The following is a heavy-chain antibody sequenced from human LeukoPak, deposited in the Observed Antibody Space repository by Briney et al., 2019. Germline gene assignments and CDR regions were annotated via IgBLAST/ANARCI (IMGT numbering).Heavy chain of an antibody. V-gene: IGHV3-33*01. CDR3: ARDIAVAGRGRFDY. D-gene: IGHD6-19*01. Sequence: GGSLRHSRAASRLILSTSGMHSVRPAPGRGLEWVAMIWSDGSNKYYLDSVQERFTISRDNSQNTLYVQMDSLRAKDTAVYYCARDIAVAGRGRFDYWGQETRVSVSS. CDR1: RLILSTSG. CDR2: IWSDGSNK. J-gene: IGHJ4*02.